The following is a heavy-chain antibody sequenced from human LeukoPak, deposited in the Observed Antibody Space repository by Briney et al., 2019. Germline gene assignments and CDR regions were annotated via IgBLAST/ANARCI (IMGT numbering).Heavy chain of an antibody. D-gene: IGHD5-18*01. CDR3: ARGYSYHYYYMDV. V-gene: IGHV4-59*01. CDR1: GGSLISYY. J-gene: IGHJ6*03. Sequence: PSETLSLTCTVSGGSLISYYWSWIRPPPGKGLEWIGYIYYSGSTNYNPPPKRRVTISVDTPKNQFSLKLSSVTAADTAVYYCARGYSYHYYYMDVWGKGTTVTVSS. CDR2: IYYSGST.